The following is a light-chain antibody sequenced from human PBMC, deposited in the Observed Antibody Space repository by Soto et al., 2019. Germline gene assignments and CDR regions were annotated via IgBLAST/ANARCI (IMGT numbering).Light chain of an antibody. CDR2: EVS. J-gene: IGLJ1*01. CDR3: SSYTISSTLYV. Sequence: QSALTQPASVSGCPGQSITISCTGTSSDVGGYNYVSWYQQHPGKAPKLMIYEVSNRPSGVSNRFSGSKSGNTASLTISGLQAEDEADYYCSSYTISSTLYVFGTGTKLTVL. CDR1: SSDVGGYNY. V-gene: IGLV2-14*01.